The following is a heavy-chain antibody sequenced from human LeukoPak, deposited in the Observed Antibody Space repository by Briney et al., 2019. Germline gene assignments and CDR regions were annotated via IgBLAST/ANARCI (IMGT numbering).Heavy chain of an antibody. V-gene: IGHV3-23*01. CDR1: GFSFNNFG. CDR3: AKSSYYDSSGFYREYYFDY. J-gene: IGHJ4*02. D-gene: IGHD3-22*01. Sequence: GGSLRLSCVASGFSFNNFGMSWVRQAPGKGLEWVSSISGTGGSTHYADSVKGRFTISRDNSKNTLYLQMNSPRAGDTAVYYCAKSSYYDSSGFYREYYFDYWGQGTLVPVSS. CDR2: ISGTGGST.